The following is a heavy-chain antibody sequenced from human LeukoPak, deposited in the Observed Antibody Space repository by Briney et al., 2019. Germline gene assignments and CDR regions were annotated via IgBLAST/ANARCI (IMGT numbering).Heavy chain of an antibody. CDR1: GGSISSYY. V-gene: IGHV4-59*01. J-gene: IGHJ6*03. Sequence: SETLSLTCTVSGGSISSYYWSWIRQPPGKGLEWIGYIHYSGSTHYNPSLKSRVTISVDTSKNQVSLKLRSVTAADTAVYYCARTTEGHAGGPGYSYYYYMDVWGKGTTVTISS. CDR3: ARTTEGHAGGPGYSYYYYMDV. CDR2: IHYSGST. D-gene: IGHD4-11*01.